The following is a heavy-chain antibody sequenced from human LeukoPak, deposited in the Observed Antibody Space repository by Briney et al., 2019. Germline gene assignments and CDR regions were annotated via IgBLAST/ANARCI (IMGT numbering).Heavy chain of an antibody. Sequence: GGPLRLSCAASGFTFSSYGMHWVRQAPGKGLEWVAVISYDGSNKYYADSVKGRFTISRDNSKNTLYLQMNSLRAEDTAVYYCAKGGYCTNGVCYTYYYYGMDVWGQGTTVTVSS. CDR2: ISYDGSNK. CDR1: GFTFSSYG. J-gene: IGHJ6*02. D-gene: IGHD2-8*01. CDR3: AKGGYCTNGVCYTYYYYGMDV. V-gene: IGHV3-30*18.